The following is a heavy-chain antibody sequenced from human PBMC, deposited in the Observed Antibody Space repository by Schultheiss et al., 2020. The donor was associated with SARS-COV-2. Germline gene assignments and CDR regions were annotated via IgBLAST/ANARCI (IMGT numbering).Heavy chain of an antibody. CDR3: ARARTGFDAFDI. V-gene: IGHV4-34*01. CDR2: INHSGST. CDR1: GGSFSGYY. Sequence: SETLSLTCAVYGGSFSGYYWSWIRQPPGKGLEWIGEINHSGSTNYNPSLKSRVTISVDTSKNQFSLKLSSVTAADTAVYYCARARTGFDAFDIWGQGTMVTVSS. J-gene: IGHJ3*02. D-gene: IGHD1-1*01.